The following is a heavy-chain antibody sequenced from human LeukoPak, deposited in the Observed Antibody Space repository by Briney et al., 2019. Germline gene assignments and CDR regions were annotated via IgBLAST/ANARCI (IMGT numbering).Heavy chain of an antibody. D-gene: IGHD3-22*01. V-gene: IGHV1-18*01. J-gene: IGHJ4*02. CDR1: GYTFISYA. Sequence: ASVKVSCKASGYTFISYAFTWVRQAPGRGLEWMGWISAYNGNTNYAQKLQGRVTMTTDTSTSTAYMELRSLRSDDTAVYYCARMSGGYYRPVDYWGQGTLVTVSS. CDR2: ISAYNGNT. CDR3: ARMSGGYYRPVDY.